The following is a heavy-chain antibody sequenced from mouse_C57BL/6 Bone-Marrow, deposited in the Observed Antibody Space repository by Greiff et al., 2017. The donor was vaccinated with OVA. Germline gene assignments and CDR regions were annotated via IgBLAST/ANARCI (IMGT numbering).Heavy chain of an antibody. J-gene: IGHJ3*01. CDR1: GYSFTSYY. D-gene: IGHD1-1*01. CDR2: IYPGSGNT. V-gene: IGHV1-66*01. CDR3: ARSSYYGSSYGFAY. Sequence: QVQLQQSGPELVKPGASVKISCKASGYSFTSYYIHWVKQRPGQGLEWIGWIYPGSGNTKYNEKFKGKATLTADTSSSTAYMQLSSLTSEDSAVYYCARSSYYGSSYGFAYWGQGTLVTVSA.